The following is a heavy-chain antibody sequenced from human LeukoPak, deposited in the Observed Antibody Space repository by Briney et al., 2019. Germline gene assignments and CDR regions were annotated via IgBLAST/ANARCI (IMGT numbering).Heavy chain of an antibody. D-gene: IGHD2-15*01. CDR1: GYTFTGHY. Sequence: ASVKVSCKASGYTFTGHYMHWVRQAPGQGLEWMGWISPNKGDTKYAQNFQGRVTMTRDTSISTAYMELSSLRSSDTAIYYCARGDQLSRDFYYYYMDLWGKGTTVTVSS. V-gene: IGHV1-2*02. CDR2: ISPNKGDT. J-gene: IGHJ6*03. CDR3: ARGDQLSRDFYYYYMDL.